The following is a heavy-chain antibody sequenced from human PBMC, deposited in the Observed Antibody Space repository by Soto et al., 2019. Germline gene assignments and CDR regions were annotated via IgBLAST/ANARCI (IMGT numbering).Heavy chain of an antibody. J-gene: IGHJ3*02. CDR3: AREIFGVIISGGRDAFDI. D-gene: IGHD3-3*01. V-gene: IGHV1-69*01. Sequence: QVQLVQSGAEVKKPGSSVKVSCKASGGTFSTYAISWVRQAPGQGLEWMGGIIPIFGTAKYAQKFQGRVTITADESTSTAYMELSILRSEDTAVYYCAREIFGVIISGGRDAFDIWGQGTMVTVSS. CDR2: IIPIFGTA. CDR1: GGTFSTYA.